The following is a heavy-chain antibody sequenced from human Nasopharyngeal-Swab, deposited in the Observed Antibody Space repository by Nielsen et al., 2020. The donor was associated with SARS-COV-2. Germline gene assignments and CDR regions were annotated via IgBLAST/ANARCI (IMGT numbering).Heavy chain of an antibody. Sequence: SETLSLTCAVYGGSFSGYYWSWIRQPPGKGLEWIGEINHSGSTNYNPSLKSRVTISVDTSKNQFSLKLSSVTAADTAVYYCARGPVDVLLWFGELFHSHGIDVWGQGTTVTVSS. V-gene: IGHV4-34*01. CDR3: ARGPVDVLLWFGELFHSHGIDV. D-gene: IGHD3-10*01. J-gene: IGHJ6*02. CDR2: INHSGST. CDR1: GGSFSGYY.